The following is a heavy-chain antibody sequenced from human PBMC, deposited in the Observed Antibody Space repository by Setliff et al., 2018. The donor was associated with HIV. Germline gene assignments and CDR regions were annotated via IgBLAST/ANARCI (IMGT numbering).Heavy chain of an antibody. CDR3: ARSTVGIRGVVRGYYYYYMDV. V-gene: IGHV4-28*01. J-gene: IGHJ6*03. CDR1: GYSISSSNW. D-gene: IGHD3-10*01. Sequence: SETLSLTCTVSGYSISSSNWWGWIRQTPGKGLEWIGYIDYSGSTYYNPSLESRVTMSVDTSKNQFSLKLTSVTAVDTAAYYCARSTVGIRGVVRGYYYYYMDVWGKGTTVTV. CDR2: IDYSGST.